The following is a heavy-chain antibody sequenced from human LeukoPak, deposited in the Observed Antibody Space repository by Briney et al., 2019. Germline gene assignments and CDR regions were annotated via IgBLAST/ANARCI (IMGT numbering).Heavy chain of an antibody. V-gene: IGHV5-51*01. CDR1: GYSFTNFW. CDR3: ARRGGGGGSFGY. CDR2: ILPGDTET. D-gene: IGHD3-16*01. J-gene: IGHJ4*02. Sequence: GASLLISCNGYGYSFTNFWIGCLRQMAEKGLEWVAIILPGDTETRYSPSFQGQFTVSADKSISTAYLQWSSLKGSDTAVYYCARRGGGGGSFGYWGQGTLVTVSS.